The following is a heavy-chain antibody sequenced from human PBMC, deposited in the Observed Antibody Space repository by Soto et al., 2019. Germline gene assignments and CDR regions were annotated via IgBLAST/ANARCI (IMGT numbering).Heavy chain of an antibody. CDR1: GFTFSSYG. CDR3: AKSMVGCSSTSCYLYYYYGMDV. D-gene: IGHD2-2*01. J-gene: IGHJ6*02. Sequence: GGSLRLSCAASGFTFSSYGMHWVRQAPGKGLEWVAVISYDESNKYYADSVKGRFTISRDNSKNTLYLQMNSLRAEDTAVYYCAKSMVGCSSTSCYLYYYYGMDVWGQGTTVTVS. CDR2: ISYDESNK. V-gene: IGHV3-30*18.